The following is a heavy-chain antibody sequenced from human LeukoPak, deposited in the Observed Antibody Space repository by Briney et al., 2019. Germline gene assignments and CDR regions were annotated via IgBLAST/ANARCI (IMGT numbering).Heavy chain of an antibody. CDR2: IRSKTDGGTT. J-gene: IGHJ4*02. Sequence: GGSLSLSCAASGFSFTNAWMAWVRQAPGKGLEWVGRIRSKTDGGTTDYAAPVKGRFTISRDDSKQTLYLQMSSLKSGDTAVYYCNTDLGYSYDDFWGQGTLVTVSS. CDR1: GFSFTNAW. CDR3: NTDLGYSYDDF. V-gene: IGHV3-15*01. D-gene: IGHD5-18*01.